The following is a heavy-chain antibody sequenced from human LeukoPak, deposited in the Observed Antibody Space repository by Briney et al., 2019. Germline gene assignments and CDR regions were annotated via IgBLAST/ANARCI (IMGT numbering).Heavy chain of an antibody. V-gene: IGHV4-39*07. J-gene: IGHJ4*02. D-gene: IGHD3-22*01. CDR3: ARDLGYWDY. CDR2: IYYSGST. Sequence: SETLSLTCTVSGGSIGSSSYYWGWIRQPPGKGLEWIGSIYYSGSTYYNPSLKSRVTISVDTSKNQFSLKLSSVTAADTAVYYCARDLGYWDYWGQGTLVTVSS. CDR1: GGSIGSSSYY.